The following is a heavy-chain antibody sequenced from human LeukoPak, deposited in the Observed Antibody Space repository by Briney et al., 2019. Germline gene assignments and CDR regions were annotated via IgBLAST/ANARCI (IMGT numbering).Heavy chain of an antibody. D-gene: IGHD3-10*01. J-gene: IGHJ4*02. V-gene: IGHV4-38-2*02. CDR1: GYSIRSGFF. CDR2: IYHSGNT. Sequence: NPSETLSLTCTVSGYSIRSGFFWGWIRQPPGKGLEWIGSIYHSGNTYYNPSLKSRVTISVDTSKNQFSLKVTSVIAADTAVYYCARDWAYGSGTYYESYYFDYWGQGTLVTVSS. CDR3: ARDWAYGSGTYYESYYFDY.